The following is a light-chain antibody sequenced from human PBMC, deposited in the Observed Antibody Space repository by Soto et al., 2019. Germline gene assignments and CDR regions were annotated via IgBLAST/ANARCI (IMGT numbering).Light chain of an antibody. CDR1: QSISNW. J-gene: IGKJ2*01. Sequence: DIQMTQSPSTLSASIGDRVTITCRASQSISNWLAWYQQKPGKAPKLLIYKASNLESGVPSRFSGSGSGTEFTLTISSLQPDDFATYYCQQYDSRPYTFGQGTKLEIK. V-gene: IGKV1-5*03. CDR3: QQYDSRPYT. CDR2: KAS.